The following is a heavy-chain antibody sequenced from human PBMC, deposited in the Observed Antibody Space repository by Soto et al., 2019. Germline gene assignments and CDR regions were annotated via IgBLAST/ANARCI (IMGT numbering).Heavy chain of an antibody. V-gene: IGHV4-59*01. D-gene: IGHD6-6*01. CDR3: ARGRSSIL. J-gene: IGHJ4*02. CDR2: SHYSGST. Sequence: QVQLQESGPGLVRPSGTLSLTCTVSGDSISDYYWNWIRQPPGKGLEWIGYSHYSGSTSYNSSLKSAVTMSVDASKNQCSLKLSSLTAADTAVYYCARGRSSILWGQGTRVTVSS. CDR1: GDSISDYY.